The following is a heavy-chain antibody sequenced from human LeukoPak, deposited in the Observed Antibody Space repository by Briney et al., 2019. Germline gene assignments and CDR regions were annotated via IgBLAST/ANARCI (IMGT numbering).Heavy chain of an antibody. CDR3: ARDLGELLRWFDP. CDR1: GYTFTGYY. V-gene: IGHV1-2*02. CDR2: INPNSGGT. Sequence: ASVTVSXTASGYTFTGYYMHWVRQAPGQGLEWMGWINPNSGGTNYAQKFQGRVTMTRDTSISTAYMELSRLRSDDTAVYYCARDLGELLRWFDPWGQGTLVTVSS. J-gene: IGHJ5*02. D-gene: IGHD1-26*01.